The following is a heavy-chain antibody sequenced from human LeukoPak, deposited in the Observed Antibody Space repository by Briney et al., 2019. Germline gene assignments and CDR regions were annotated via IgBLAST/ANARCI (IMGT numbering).Heavy chain of an antibody. D-gene: IGHD3-9*01. CDR3: ARGRDILTGYSLGY. V-gene: IGHV3-21*01. CDR1: GFTFSSSS. Sequence: GGSLRLSCAASGFTFSSSSMNWVRQGPGKGLEWVSSISSSSSYIYYADSVKGRFTISRDNAKNSLYLQMNSLRAEDTAVYYCARGRDILTGYSLGYWGQGTLVTASS. CDR2: ISSSSSYI. J-gene: IGHJ4*02.